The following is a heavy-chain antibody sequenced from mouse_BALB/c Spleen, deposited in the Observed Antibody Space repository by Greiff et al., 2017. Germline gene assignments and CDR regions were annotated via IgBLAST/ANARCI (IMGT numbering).Heavy chain of an antibody. CDR2: ISSGGSYT. CDR1: GFTFSSYA. CDR3: AREGDDYDVGYAMDY. Sequence: EVKVVESGGGLVKPGGSLKLSCAASGFTFSSYAMSWVRQTPEKRLEWVATISSGGSYTYYPDSVKGRFTISRDNAKNTLYLQMSSLRSEDTAMYYCAREGDDYDVGYAMDYWGQGTSVTVSS. D-gene: IGHD2-4*01. V-gene: IGHV5-9-3*01. J-gene: IGHJ4*01.